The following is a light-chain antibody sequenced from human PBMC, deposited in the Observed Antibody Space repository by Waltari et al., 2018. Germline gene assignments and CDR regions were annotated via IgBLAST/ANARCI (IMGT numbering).Light chain of an antibody. J-gene: IGLJ3*02. CDR3: ASWDDSLNGHWV. V-gene: IGLV1-44*01. CDR2: RSD. CDR1: APNTGGNP. Sequence: QSVLTQTPSASGTPGQRVTISCSGSAPNTGGNPVNWDQQLPGKAPKPLIYRSDQRPSGVPDRFSASKTGTSASLAISGLQSEDEADYFCASWDDSLNGHWVFGGGTKVTVL.